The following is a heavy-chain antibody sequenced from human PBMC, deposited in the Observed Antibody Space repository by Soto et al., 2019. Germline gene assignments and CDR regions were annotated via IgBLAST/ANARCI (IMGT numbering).Heavy chain of an antibody. V-gene: IGHV4-61*01. CDR2: MSHSGGT. Sequence: SETLSLTCAIYGGFVSSGSYYWSWIRQPPGKGLEWIGEMSHSGGTHFNPSLKSRVTISVDTSKNQFSLKMSSVAAADTALYYCARVERGTATTVVDAFDIWGPGTMVTVSS. CDR3: ARVERGTATTVVDAFDI. D-gene: IGHD1-1*01. CDR1: GGFVSSGSYY. J-gene: IGHJ3*02.